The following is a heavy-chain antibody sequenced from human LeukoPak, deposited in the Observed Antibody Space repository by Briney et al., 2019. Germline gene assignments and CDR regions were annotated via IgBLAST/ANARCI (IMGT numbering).Heavy chain of an antibody. CDR3: ARTGSMDF. V-gene: IGHV1-2*02. CDR2: INPNSGGT. Sequence: GASVKVSCKAPGYTFTGYYIHWVRQAPGQGLEWMGCINPNSGGTKYAQRFQGRVTMTRDTSISTAYMELSRLTSDDTAVYHCARTGSMDFWGQGTTVTVSS. CDR1: GYTFTGYY. D-gene: IGHD3-10*01. J-gene: IGHJ6*02.